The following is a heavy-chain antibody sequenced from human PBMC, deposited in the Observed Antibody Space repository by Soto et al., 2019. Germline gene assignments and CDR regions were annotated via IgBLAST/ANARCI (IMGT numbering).Heavy chain of an antibody. D-gene: IGHD6-6*01. CDR3: AKPKYSFGPLDS. V-gene: IGHV3-23*01. J-gene: IGHJ4*02. CDR1: GFTLSHYA. Sequence: LILSWAASGFTLSHYAMRWVRQAPGKGLEWVSGLSTGGDITYYADSVKGRFTISRDNSKNTLYLQMSSLRAAETAVYYCAKPKYSFGPLDSWRKGNLVTAST. CDR2: LSTGGDIT.